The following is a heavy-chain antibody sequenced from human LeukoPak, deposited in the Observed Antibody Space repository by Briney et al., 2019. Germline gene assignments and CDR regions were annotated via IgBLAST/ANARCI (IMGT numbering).Heavy chain of an antibody. Sequence: SETLSLTCTVSGGSISSYYWSWIRQPPGKGLEWIGYIYYSGSTNYNPSLKSRVTISVDTSKSQFSLKLSSVTAADTAVYYCASKGVTTENYFDYWGQGTLVTVSS. CDR2: IYYSGST. CDR3: ASKGVTTENYFDY. J-gene: IGHJ4*02. D-gene: IGHD4-11*01. V-gene: IGHV4-59*01. CDR1: GGSISSYY.